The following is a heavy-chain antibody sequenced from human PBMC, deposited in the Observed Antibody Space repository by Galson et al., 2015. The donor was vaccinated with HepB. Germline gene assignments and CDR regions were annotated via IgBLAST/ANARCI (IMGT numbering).Heavy chain of an antibody. CDR1: GYTFTNYA. CDR3: ARPLQRSPPDAFDL. CDR2: INTGDGNT. Sequence: SVKVSCKASGYTFTNYAMHWVRQAPGQRLEWMGSINTGDGNTKYAQKFQGRVTITRDTSASTAYMELSTLKSEDTALYYCARPLQRSPPDAFDLWGQGTMVTVSS. J-gene: IGHJ3*01. V-gene: IGHV1-3*04. D-gene: IGHD4-11*01.